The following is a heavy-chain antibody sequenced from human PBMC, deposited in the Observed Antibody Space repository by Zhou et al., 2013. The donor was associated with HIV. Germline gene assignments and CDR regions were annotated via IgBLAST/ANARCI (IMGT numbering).Heavy chain of an antibody. CDR1: GGTFNSNG. D-gene: IGHD3-9*01. Sequence: QVHLVQSGAEVKKAGSSVRVSCKTAGGTFNSNGVSWVRHAPGQGLEWMGGIIPSSGTVNFAQKFQDRVILTADASTSTAYMELRSLRSDDTAVYYCARDLSVLRFFDWLQYYYYYMDVWGKGTTVTVSS. CDR3: ARDLSVLRFFDWLQYYYYYMDV. J-gene: IGHJ6*03. V-gene: IGHV1-69*12. CDR2: IIPSSGTV.